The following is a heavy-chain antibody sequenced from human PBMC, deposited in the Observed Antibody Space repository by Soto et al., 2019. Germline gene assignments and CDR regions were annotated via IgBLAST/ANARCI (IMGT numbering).Heavy chain of an antibody. CDR2: ISGSGSLT. CDR1: GFTFSAYY. Sequence: QVQLVESGGGLVKPEGSLRLSCAASGFTFSAYYMSWIRQAPGKGLEWVSYISGSGSLTPYGDSVKGRFTISRDNAKASLYLQMDSLRAEDTAIYYCARALVLGVGALSQWGQGTLVTVSS. V-gene: IGHV3-11*01. J-gene: IGHJ4*02. CDR3: ARALVLGVGALSQ. D-gene: IGHD1-26*01.